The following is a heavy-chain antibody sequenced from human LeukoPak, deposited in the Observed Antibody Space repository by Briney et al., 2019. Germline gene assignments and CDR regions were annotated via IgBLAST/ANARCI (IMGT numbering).Heavy chain of an antibody. J-gene: IGHJ4*02. D-gene: IGHD3-3*01. Sequence: GGSLRLSCAASGFTFTSYSMNWVRQAPGKGLEWVSAISGSGGSTYYADSVKGRFTISRDNSKNTLYLQMNSLRAEDTAVYYCAKDSSSPYYDFWSGYYSDYWGQGTLVTVSS. V-gene: IGHV3-23*01. CDR3: AKDSSSPYYDFWSGYYSDY. CDR1: GFTFTSYS. CDR2: ISGSGGST.